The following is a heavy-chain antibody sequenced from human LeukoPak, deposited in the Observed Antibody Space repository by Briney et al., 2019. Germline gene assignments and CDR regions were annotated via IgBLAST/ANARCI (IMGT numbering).Heavy chain of an antibody. D-gene: IGHD3-9*01. J-gene: IGHJ4*02. CDR1: GFTFSSYA. CDR2: ISGSGGST. CDR3: AKDAPIEYYDILTGFDY. V-gene: IGHV3-23*01. Sequence: GSLRLSCAASGFTFSSYAMSWVRQAPGKGLEWVSAISGSGGSTYYADSVKGRFTISRDNSKNTLYLQMNSLRAEDTAVYYCAKDAPIEYYDILTGFDYWGQGTLVTVSS.